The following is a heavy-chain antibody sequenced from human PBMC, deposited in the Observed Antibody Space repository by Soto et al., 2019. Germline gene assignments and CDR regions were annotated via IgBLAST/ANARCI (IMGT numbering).Heavy chain of an antibody. D-gene: IGHD6-19*01. Sequence: QVQLVESGGGVVQPGRSLRLSCAASGFTFSSYGMHWVRQAPGKGLEWVAVIWYDGSNKYYADSVKGRFTISRDNSKNTPYLQMNSLRAEDTAVDYCARGRGWNYVDYWGQGTLVTVSS. J-gene: IGHJ4*02. CDR3: ARGRGWNYVDY. CDR2: IWYDGSNK. V-gene: IGHV3-33*01. CDR1: GFTFSSYG.